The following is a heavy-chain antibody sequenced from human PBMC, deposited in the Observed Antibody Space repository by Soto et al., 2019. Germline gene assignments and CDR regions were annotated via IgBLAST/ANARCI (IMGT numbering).Heavy chain of an antibody. D-gene: IGHD3-22*01. CDR1: GGSFSGYY. CDR3: ARGPVTYYYDSSGYYGNWFDP. Sequence: SETLSLTCAVYGGSFSGYYWSWIRQPPGKGLEWIGEINHSGSTNYNPSLKSRVTISVDTSKNRFSLKLSPVTAADTAVYYCARGPVTYYYDSSGYYGNWFDPWGQGTLVTVSS. CDR2: INHSGST. J-gene: IGHJ5*02. V-gene: IGHV4-34*01.